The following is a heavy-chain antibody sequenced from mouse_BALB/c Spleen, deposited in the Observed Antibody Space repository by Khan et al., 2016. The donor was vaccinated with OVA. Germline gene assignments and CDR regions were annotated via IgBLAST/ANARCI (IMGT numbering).Heavy chain of an antibody. CDR1: GYSITSEYA. V-gene: IGHV3-2*02. Sequence: VQLKQSGPGLVKPSQSLSLTCTVTGYSITSEYAWNWIRQFPGNKLEWMGYISYSGNTRYNPSLKSRISITRDTSKNQFFLQLNSVTTEDTATYYCARKDYYDYDPFPYGGQGTLVTVSA. CDR2: ISYSGNT. CDR3: ARKDYYDYDPFPY. D-gene: IGHD2-4*01. J-gene: IGHJ3*01.